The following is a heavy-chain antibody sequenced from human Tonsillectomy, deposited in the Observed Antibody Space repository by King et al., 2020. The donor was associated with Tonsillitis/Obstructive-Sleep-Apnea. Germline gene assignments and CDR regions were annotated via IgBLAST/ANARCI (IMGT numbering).Heavy chain of an antibody. CDR2: IIPLFGAA. D-gene: IGHD1-26*01. CDR1: VGTFSNSA. V-gene: IGHV1-69*01. J-gene: IGHJ6*03. Sequence: QLVQSGAEVKKPGSSLKVSCKASVGTFSNSAISCVRQAPGQGIEWMGGIIPLFGAANYAQKFQGRVTITADESTNTAYMELSSLRSEDTAVYYCAGKSGSYYYYYMDVWGKGTTVTVSS. CDR3: AGKSGSYYYYYMDV.